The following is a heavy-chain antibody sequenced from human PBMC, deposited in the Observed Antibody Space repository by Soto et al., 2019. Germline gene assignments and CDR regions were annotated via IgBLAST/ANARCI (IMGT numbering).Heavy chain of an antibody. CDR2: INWNGGST. J-gene: IGHJ3*02. CDR1: GFTFDDYG. Sequence: GGSLRLSCAASGFTFDDYGMSWVRQAPGKGLEWVSGINWNGGSTGYADSVKGRFTISRDNAKNSLYLQMNSLRAEDTALYHCARGRYGSGSYRKDRTRNDAFDIWGQGTMVTVSS. D-gene: IGHD3-10*01. CDR3: ARGRYGSGSYRKDRTRNDAFDI. V-gene: IGHV3-20*01.